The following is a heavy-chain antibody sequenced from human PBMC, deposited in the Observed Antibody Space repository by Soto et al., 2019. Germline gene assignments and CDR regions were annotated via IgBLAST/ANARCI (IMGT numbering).Heavy chain of an antibody. CDR1: GYTFTSYG. D-gene: IGHD3-10*01. CDR2: ISAYNGNT. CDR3: ARVRTLWFGELLRHDAFDI. J-gene: IGHJ3*02. V-gene: IGHV1-18*01. Sequence: QVPLVQSGAEVKKPGASVKVSCKASGYTFTSYGISWVRQAPGQGLEWMGWISAYNGNTNYAQKLQGRVTMTTDTSTSTAYMELRSLRSDDTAVYYCARVRTLWFGELLRHDAFDIWGQGTMVTVSS.